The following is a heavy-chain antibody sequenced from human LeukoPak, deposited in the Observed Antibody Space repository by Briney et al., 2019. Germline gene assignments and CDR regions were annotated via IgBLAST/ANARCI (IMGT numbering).Heavy chain of an antibody. Sequence: ASVKVSCKASGYTLSNYAMNWVRQAPRQGLEWMGWINTNTGNPTYAQGFTGRFVFSLDTSVSTAYLEISSLKAEDTAFYYCARGGLGSGWYFGAFDIWGQGTMVTVSS. CDR2: INTNTGNP. J-gene: IGHJ3*02. CDR3: ARGGLGSGWYFGAFDI. D-gene: IGHD6-19*01. V-gene: IGHV7-4-1*02. CDR1: GYTLSNYA.